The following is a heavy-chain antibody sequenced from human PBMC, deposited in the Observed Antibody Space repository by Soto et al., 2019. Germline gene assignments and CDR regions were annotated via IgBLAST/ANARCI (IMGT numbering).Heavy chain of an antibody. CDR3: ARDARGTRGFDEMDI. D-gene: IGHD3-9*01. V-gene: IGHV1-2*02. CDR2: INPNSGDT. Sequence: ASVKVSCKASGYIFTGYHIHWVRQAPGRGLEWMGWINPNSGDTEYAQNFQGRVTMTRDASFNLVYMEMSGLMADDAAVYYCARDARGTRGFDEMDIWGQGTTVTVSS. CDR1: GYIFTGYH. J-gene: IGHJ6*02.